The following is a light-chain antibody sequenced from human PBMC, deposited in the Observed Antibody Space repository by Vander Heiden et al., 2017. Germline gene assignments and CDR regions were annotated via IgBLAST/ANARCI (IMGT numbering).Light chain of an antibody. J-gene: IGLJ2*01. Sequence: SYELTQPPSVSVSPGQPASITCSGDKLGDKYACWYQQKPGQSPVLVIYQDSKRPSGIPEQFSGSNSGNTATLTISGTQAMDEADYYCQAWDSSTANVVFGGGTKLTVL. V-gene: IGLV3-1*01. CDR2: QDS. CDR3: QAWDSSTANVV. CDR1: KLGDKY.